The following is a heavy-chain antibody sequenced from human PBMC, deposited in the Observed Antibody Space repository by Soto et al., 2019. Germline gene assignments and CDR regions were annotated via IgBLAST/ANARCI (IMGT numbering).Heavy chain of an antibody. J-gene: IGHJ5*02. D-gene: IGHD2-2*01. CDR3: ARDIVVAPTARGWFDP. CDR1: GYTLTRYC. V-gene: IGHV1-46*01. CDR2: INPNSGST. Sequence: QVQLVQSGAEVKKPGASVKVSCKASGYTLTRYCIHWVRQAPGQGLEWMGIINPNSGSTSYAQKFQDRVTMTSDTSTSTVYMELSSLRSEDTAVYYCARDIVVAPTARGWFDPWGQGTLVTVSS.